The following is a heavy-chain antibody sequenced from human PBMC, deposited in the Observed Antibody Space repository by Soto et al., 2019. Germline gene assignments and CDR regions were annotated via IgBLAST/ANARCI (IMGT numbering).Heavy chain of an antibody. CDR2: INHSGST. J-gene: IGHJ4*02. CDR3: ARGGKVLRYFDWLY. CDR1: GGSFSGYY. V-gene: IGHV4-34*01. D-gene: IGHD3-9*01. Sequence: SETLSLTCAVYGGSFSGYYWSWIRQPPGKGLEWIGEINHSGSTNYNPSLKSRFTISVDTSKNQFSLKLSSVTAADTAVYYCARGGKVLRYFDWLYWGQGTLVTVSS.